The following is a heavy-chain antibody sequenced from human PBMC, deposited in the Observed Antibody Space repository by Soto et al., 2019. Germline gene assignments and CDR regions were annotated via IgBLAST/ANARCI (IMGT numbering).Heavy chain of an antibody. Sequence: GGSLRLSCAASGFTFSSYSMNWVRQAPGKGLEWVSSISSSSSYIYYADSVEGRFTISRDNAKNSLYLQMNSLRAEDTAVYYCARDVTSSTYYYLSPGGFDPWGQGTLVTVSS. J-gene: IGHJ5*02. V-gene: IGHV3-21*01. CDR3: ARDVTSSTYYYLSPGGFDP. D-gene: IGHD3-22*01. CDR1: GFTFSSYS. CDR2: ISSSSSYI.